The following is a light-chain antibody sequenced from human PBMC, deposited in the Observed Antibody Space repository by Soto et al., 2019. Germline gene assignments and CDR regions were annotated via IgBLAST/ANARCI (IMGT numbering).Light chain of an antibody. V-gene: IGKV1-39*01. Sequence: DIQMTQSPSSLSAVVGDRVTITCRASQTIGKYLNWYQQKPGKAPNLLIYAASSLQTGVPPRFSGSGSGADFTLTISSLQPEDFATYYCEQSYATPYTFGQGTKLEIK. CDR3: EQSYATPYT. J-gene: IGKJ2*01. CDR1: QTIGKY. CDR2: AAS.